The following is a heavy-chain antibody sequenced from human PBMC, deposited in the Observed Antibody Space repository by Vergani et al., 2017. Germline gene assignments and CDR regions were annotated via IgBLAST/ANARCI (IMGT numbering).Heavy chain of an antibody. CDR3: ARGDNSSGWSYYFDY. Sequence: QVQLVESGGGVVQPGRSMRRDGAAWGGTGSREGRHGGREAEGKGGEGGAGRGEDGSKKEYAECVKGRCTMSRDNSKNTLYLQMNSLRAEDTAVYYCARGDNSSGWSYYFDYWGQGTLVTVSS. CDR1: GGTGSREG. V-gene: IGHV3-33*01. D-gene: IGHD6-19*01. CDR2: RGEDGSKK. J-gene: IGHJ4*02.